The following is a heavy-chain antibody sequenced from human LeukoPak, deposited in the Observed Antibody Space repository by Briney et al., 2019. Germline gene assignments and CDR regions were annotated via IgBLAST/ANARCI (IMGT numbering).Heavy chain of an antibody. Sequence: SETLSLTCTVSGGSISSYYWSWIRQPPGKGLEWIGYIYYSGSTNYNPSLKSRVTISVDTSKNQFSLKLSSVTAADTAVYYCARLRWWFGELLLNYFDYWGQGTLVTVPS. CDR1: GGSISSYY. CDR3: ARLRWWFGELLLNYFDY. CDR2: IYYSGST. D-gene: IGHD3-10*01. V-gene: IGHV4-59*08. J-gene: IGHJ4*02.